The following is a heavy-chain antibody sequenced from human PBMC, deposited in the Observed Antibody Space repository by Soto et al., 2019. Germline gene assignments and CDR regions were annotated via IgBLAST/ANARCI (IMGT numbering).Heavy chain of an antibody. CDR2: IAAYNGKT. CDR1: GYTFTTYI. Sequence: GASGKVSCKASGYTFTTYIITWVRQAPGQGIEWVGWIAAYNGKTNYAQKFQGRVTMTIETSTSTANMELRGLTSDDTAIYYCARIPAENHFAKDVWSHGTTVSVSS. CDR3: ARIPAENHFAKDV. D-gene: IGHD6-25*01. V-gene: IGHV1-18*01. J-gene: IGHJ6*02.